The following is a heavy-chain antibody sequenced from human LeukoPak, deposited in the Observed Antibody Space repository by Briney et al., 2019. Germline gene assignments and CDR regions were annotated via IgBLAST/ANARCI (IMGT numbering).Heavy chain of an antibody. CDR2: ISGSSSYI. V-gene: IGHV3-21*01. CDR3: ARGSSNVAARNNWFDP. CDR1: GLTFSGYD. J-gene: IGHJ5*02. Sequence: GGSLRLSCAASGLTFSGYDMNWVRQAPGKGLEWVSSISGSSSYIYYADSMKGRFTISRDNAKNSLYLQMNSLRAEDTAVYYCARGSSNVAARNNWFDPWGQGTLVTVSS. D-gene: IGHD6-6*01.